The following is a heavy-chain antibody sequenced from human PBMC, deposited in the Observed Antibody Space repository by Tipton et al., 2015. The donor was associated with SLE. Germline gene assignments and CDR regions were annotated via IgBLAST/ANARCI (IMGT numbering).Heavy chain of an antibody. CDR3: ARSGPALAARPFYVDY. CDR2: IYHSGST. CDR1: GGSISSYY. J-gene: IGHJ4*02. V-gene: IGHV4-59*08. D-gene: IGHD6-6*01. Sequence: GLVKPSETLSLTCTVSGGSISSYYWSWIRQPPGKGLEWIGSIYHSGSTYYNPSLKSRVTISVDTSKNQFSLKLSSVTAADTAVYYCARSGPALAARPFYVDYWGQGTRVTVSS.